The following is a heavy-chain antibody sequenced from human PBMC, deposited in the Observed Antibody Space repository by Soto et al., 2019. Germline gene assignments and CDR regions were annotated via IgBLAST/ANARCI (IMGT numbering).Heavy chain of an antibody. D-gene: IGHD2-8*01. Sequence: QVQLVQSGAEVKKPGASVKISCKASGYTLASFHAHWVRQAPGQGLEWMGMINFSGGTTTYAQKLQGRATMTRDASTSTGYMELGSLRSEDTAVYYCARVSGWQQFNAAVDMWGQGTTVTVSS. J-gene: IGHJ3*02. CDR3: ARVSGWQQFNAAVDM. V-gene: IGHV1-46*04. CDR1: GYTLASFH. CDR2: INFSGGTT.